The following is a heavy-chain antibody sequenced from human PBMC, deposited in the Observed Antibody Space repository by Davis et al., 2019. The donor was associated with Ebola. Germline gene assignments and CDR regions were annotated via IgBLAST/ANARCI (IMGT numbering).Heavy chain of an antibody. CDR3: ARDRGAGSFWSGYYGYFDY. V-gene: IGHV3-30-3*01. Sequence: PGGSLRLSCAASGFTFSSYAMHWVRQAPGKGLEWVAVISYDGSNKYYADSVKGRFTVSRDNSKNTLYLQMNSLRAEDTAVYYCARDRGAGSFWSGYYGYFDYWGQGTLVTVSS. J-gene: IGHJ4*02. CDR2: ISYDGSNK. D-gene: IGHD3-3*01. CDR1: GFTFSSYA.